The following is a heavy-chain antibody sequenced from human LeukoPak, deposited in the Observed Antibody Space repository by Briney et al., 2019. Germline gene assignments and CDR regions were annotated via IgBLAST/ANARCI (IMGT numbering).Heavy chain of an antibody. V-gene: IGHV5-51*01. Sequence: GESLKISCKDSGYSFTSHWIGWVRQMPGKGLEWMGIIYPSDSDTRYSPSFQGQVTISVDKSISTAYLQWNSLKGAVPAMYFCGGGGSYLYYWGQGTLVTVSS. CDR3: GGGGSYLYY. CDR2: IYPSDSDT. D-gene: IGHD3-16*01. J-gene: IGHJ4*02. CDR1: GYSFTSHW.